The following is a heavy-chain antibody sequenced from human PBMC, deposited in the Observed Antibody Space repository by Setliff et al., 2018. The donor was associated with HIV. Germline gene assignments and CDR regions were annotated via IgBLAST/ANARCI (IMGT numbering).Heavy chain of an antibody. CDR1: GDSIGTYY. Sequence: PSETLSLTCSVSGDSIGTYYWNWIRQTPGKRLEWIGFFYYGGSTDYNPALKNRVAISVDTSRKQFSLKLASVTAADTAVYYCARDRLTYYFDYWGQGILVTVSS. D-gene: IGHD3-22*01. V-gene: IGHV4-59*12. J-gene: IGHJ4*02. CDR2: FYYGGST. CDR3: ARDRLTYYFDY.